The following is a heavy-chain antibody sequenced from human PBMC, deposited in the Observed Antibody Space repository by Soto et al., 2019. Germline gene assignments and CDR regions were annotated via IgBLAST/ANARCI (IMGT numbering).Heavy chain of an antibody. CDR1: GYTFTSYG. CDR3: ARAELVRGVIRHQYNWFAP. CDR2: ISAYNGNT. Sequence: QVQLVQSGAEVKKPGASVKVSCKASGYTFTSYGISWVRQAPGQGLEWMGWISAYNGNTNYAQKLQGRVTMTTDTPTSTAYMELRSLRSDDTAVYYCARAELVRGVIRHQYNWFAPWGQGTLVTVSS. J-gene: IGHJ5*02. V-gene: IGHV1-18*01. D-gene: IGHD3-10*01.